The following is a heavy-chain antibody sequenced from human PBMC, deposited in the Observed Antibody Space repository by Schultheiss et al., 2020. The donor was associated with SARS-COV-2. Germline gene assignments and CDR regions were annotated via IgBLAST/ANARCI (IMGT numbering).Heavy chain of an antibody. Sequence: GESLKISCKASGYTFTGYYIHWVRQAPGQGLEWMGWIIPNSGVTNYAQKFQGWVTMTRNTSISTAYMELSRLRSNDTAVYYCARQAAYGGGVFAFDIWGQGTMVKVSS. CDR3: ARQAAYGGGVFAFDI. D-gene: IGHD3-16*01. V-gene: IGHV1-2*04. CDR1: GYTFTGYY. J-gene: IGHJ3*02. CDR2: IIPNSGVT.